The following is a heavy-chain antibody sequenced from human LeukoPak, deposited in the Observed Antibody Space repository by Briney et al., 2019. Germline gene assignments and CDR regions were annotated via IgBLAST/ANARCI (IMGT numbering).Heavy chain of an antibody. D-gene: IGHD3-10*01. J-gene: IGHJ5*02. CDR2: IKQDGSEK. CDR3: ARERGSGSYHPFDP. CDR1: GFTFSSYW. V-gene: IGHV3-7*01. Sequence: GGSLRLSCVASGFTFSSYWMSWVRQTPGKGLEWVANIKQDGSEKNYVDSVKGRFTISRDKNSLYLQMNSLRADDTAVYYCARERGSGSYHPFDPWGQGTLVAVSS.